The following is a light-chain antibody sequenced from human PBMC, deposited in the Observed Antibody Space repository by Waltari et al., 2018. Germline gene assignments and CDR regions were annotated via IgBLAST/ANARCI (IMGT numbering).Light chain of an antibody. CDR3: QQYYRSLT. J-gene: IGKJ1*01. CDR2: WAS. Sequence: DIVMTQSPDSLAVSLGERATIDCKSSQSVFYRSDNKKYLAWYQHKPGQPPKLSFYWASTRESGVPDRFSASGSGADFTLTINNRQAEDVAVYYCQQYYRSLTFGQGTKVEIK. V-gene: IGKV4-1*01. CDR1: QSVFYRSDNKKY.